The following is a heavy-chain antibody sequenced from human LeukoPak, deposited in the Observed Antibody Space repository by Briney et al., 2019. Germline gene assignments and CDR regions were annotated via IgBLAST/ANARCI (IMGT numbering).Heavy chain of an antibody. CDR1: GYSFTSYW. CDR3: ARHYPGGDYFIDY. CDR2: IYPDDSDT. Sequence: GESLKFSCKGSGYSFTSYWIGWGRQMPGKGREWVGIIYPDDSDTRYSPSLQDQVTIQADKSISTAYLQWSSLKASDTAMYYCARHYPGGDYFIDYWGQGTLVTVSS. D-gene: IGHD4-17*01. J-gene: IGHJ4*02. V-gene: IGHV5-51*01.